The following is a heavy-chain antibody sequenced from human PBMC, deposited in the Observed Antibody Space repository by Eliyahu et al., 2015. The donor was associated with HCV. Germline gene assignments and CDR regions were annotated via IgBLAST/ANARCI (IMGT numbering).Heavy chain of an antibody. V-gene: IGHV4-34*01. CDR2: INHSGST. J-gene: IGHJ4*02. D-gene: IGHD3-9*01. CDR3: ARSRRPLGYFGFPASHYFDY. Sequence: QVQLQQWGAGLLKPSETLSLTCAVYGGSFSGYYWSWIRQPPGKGLEWIGEINHSGSTNYNPSLKSRVTISVDTSKNQFSLKLSSVTAADTAVYYCARSRRPLGYFGFPASHYFDYWGQGTLVTVSS. CDR1: GGSFSGYY.